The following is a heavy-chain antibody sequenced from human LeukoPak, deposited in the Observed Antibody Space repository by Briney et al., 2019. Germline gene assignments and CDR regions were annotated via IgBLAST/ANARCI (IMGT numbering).Heavy chain of an antibody. CDR2: ISGSGGST. D-gene: IGHD5-12*01. V-gene: IGHV3-23*01. Sequence: PGASLRLSCAASGFTFSSYAMSWVRQAPGKGLEWVSAISGSGGSTYHADSVKGRFTISRDNSKNTLYLQMNSLRAEDTAVYYCAKAGRYSGYDFDYWGQGTLVTVSS. CDR1: GFTFSSYA. J-gene: IGHJ4*02. CDR3: AKAGRYSGYDFDY.